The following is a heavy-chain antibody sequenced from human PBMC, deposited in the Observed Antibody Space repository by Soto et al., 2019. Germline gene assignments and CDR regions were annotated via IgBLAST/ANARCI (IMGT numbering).Heavy chain of an antibody. CDR1: GGSISSYY. CDR2: IYYSGST. Sequence: SETLSLTCTVSGGSISSYYWSWIRQPPGKGLEWIGYIYYSGSTNYNPSLKSRVTISVDTSKNQFSLKLSSVTAADTAVYYCASQQWRYCSSTSCYLSWFDPWGQGTLVTVSS. CDR3: ASQQWRYCSSTSCYLSWFDP. V-gene: IGHV4-59*01. J-gene: IGHJ5*02. D-gene: IGHD2-2*01.